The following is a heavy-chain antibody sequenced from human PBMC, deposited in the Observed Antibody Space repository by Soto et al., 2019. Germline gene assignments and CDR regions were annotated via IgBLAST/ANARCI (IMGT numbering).Heavy chain of an antibody. CDR2: IYSGGST. Sequence: GGSLRLSCAASGFTVSSNYMSWVRQAPGKGLEWVSVIYSGGSTYYADSVKGRFTISRDNSKNTLYLQMNSLRAEDTAVYYCALSPDYYDSSGYYWGQGTLVTVST. D-gene: IGHD3-22*01. J-gene: IGHJ4*02. CDR1: GFTVSSNY. CDR3: ALSPDYYDSSGYY. V-gene: IGHV3-53*01.